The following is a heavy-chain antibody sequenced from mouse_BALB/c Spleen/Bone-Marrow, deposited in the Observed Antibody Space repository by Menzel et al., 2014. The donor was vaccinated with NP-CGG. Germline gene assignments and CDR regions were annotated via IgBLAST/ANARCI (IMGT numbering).Heavy chain of an antibody. Sequence: EVKVVESGGGLVKPGGSLKLSCAASGFTFSSYGVSWVRQTPEKRLEWVATISNGGNYTYYPDSVKGRFTISRDNAKNTLYLQMSILRSEDTAMYYCTRQRGDYAMDYWGQGTSVTVSS. V-gene: IGHV5-9-3*01. J-gene: IGHJ4*01. CDR2: ISNGGNYT. CDR1: GFTFSSYG. CDR3: TRQRGDYAMDY. D-gene: IGHD1-1*02.